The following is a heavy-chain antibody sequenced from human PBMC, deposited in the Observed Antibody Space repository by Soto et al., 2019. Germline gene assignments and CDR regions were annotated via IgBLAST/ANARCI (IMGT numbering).Heavy chain of an antibody. D-gene: IGHD5-12*01. J-gene: IGHJ4*02. Sequence: EVQLVESGGGLVQPGRSLRLSCAASGFTFDDYAMHWVRQAPGKGLEWVSGISWNSGSIGYADSVKGRFTISRDNAKNSLYLQMNSLRAEDTALYYCAKDINPNRGYSGYDYINWGQGTLVTVSS. V-gene: IGHV3-9*01. CDR3: AKDINPNRGYSGYDYIN. CDR2: ISWNSGSI. CDR1: GFTFDDYA.